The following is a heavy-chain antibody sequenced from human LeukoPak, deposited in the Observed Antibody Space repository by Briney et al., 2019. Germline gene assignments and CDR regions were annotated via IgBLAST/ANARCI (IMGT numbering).Heavy chain of an antibody. J-gene: IGHJ4*02. Sequence: ASVKVSCKASGYTFTGYYMHWVRQAPGQGLEWMGWINPNSGGTNYAQKFQGRVTMTRDTSISTAYMELSRLRSDDTAVYYCARGLVTMVRGVIIRAWDYWGQGTLVTVSS. CDR2: INPNSGGT. D-gene: IGHD3-10*01. CDR1: GYTFTGYY. V-gene: IGHV1-2*02. CDR3: ARGLVTMVRGVIIRAWDY.